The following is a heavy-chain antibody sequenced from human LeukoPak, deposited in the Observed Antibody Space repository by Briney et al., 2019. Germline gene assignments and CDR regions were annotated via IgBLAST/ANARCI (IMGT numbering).Heavy chain of an antibody. CDR3: ARDTGDGYNSDAFDI. J-gene: IGHJ3*02. D-gene: IGHD5-24*01. CDR2: INSDGSIT. V-gene: IGHV3-74*01. CDR1: RFTFSSNW. Sequence: GGSLRLSCAASRFTFSSNWMHWVRQAPGKGLVWVSRINSDGSITTYADSVKGRFTISRDNAKNTLYLQMNSLRAEGTAVYYCARDTGDGYNSDAFDIWGQGTMVTVSS.